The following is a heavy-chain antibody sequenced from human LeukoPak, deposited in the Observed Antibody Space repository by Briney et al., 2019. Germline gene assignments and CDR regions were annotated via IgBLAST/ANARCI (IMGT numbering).Heavy chain of an antibody. J-gene: IGHJ4*02. CDR1: GGSFSGYY. V-gene: IGHV4-34*01. CDR2: INHSGST. Sequence: SETLSFTCAVYGGSFSGYYWSWIRQPPGKGLEWIGEINHSGSTNYNPSLKSRVTISVDTSKNQFSLKLSSVTAADTAVYYCARGPRYYYGSGSPFDYWGQGTLVTVSS. CDR3: ARGPRYYYGSGSPFDY. D-gene: IGHD3-10*01.